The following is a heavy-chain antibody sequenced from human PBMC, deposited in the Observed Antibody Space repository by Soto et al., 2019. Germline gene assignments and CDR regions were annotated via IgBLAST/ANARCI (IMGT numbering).Heavy chain of an antibody. CDR1: GYTLTELS. CDR2: FDPEDSER. CDR3: ATVTTMVRGVIRNLLFDY. V-gene: IGHV1-24*01. J-gene: IGHJ4*02. D-gene: IGHD3-10*01. Sequence: ASVKVSCKVFGYTLTELSMHGVRQAPGKGPERMGDFDPEDSERIYAQKIQGRVTMTEDTSTDTAYMELSSFRSEDTAVYYCATVTTMVRGVIRNLLFDYWGQGTLVTVSS.